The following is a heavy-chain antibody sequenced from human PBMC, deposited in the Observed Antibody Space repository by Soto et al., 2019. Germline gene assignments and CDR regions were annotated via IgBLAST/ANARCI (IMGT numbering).Heavy chain of an antibody. CDR1: GGSISSYY. Sequence: SETLSLTCTVSGGSISSYYWSWTRQPPGKGLEWIGYIYYSGSTNYNPSLKSRVTISVDTSKNQFSLKLSSVTAADTAVYYCARARITMVRGVIRGCWFDPWGQGTLVTVSS. D-gene: IGHD3-10*01. J-gene: IGHJ5*02. CDR2: IYYSGST. V-gene: IGHV4-59*01. CDR3: ARARITMVRGVIRGCWFDP.